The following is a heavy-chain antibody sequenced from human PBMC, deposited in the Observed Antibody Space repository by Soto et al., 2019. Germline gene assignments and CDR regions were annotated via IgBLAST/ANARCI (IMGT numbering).Heavy chain of an antibody. V-gene: IGHV1-18*01. CDR1: GYTFTSYG. CDR2: ISTYNGNP. D-gene: IGHD3-10*01. Sequence: QVQLVQSGAEVKKPGASVKVSCKASGYTFTSYGIIWVRQAPGQGLEWMGWISTYNGNPKYAQKLQGKVTMTTDTTTSTAYMELRSPGSDDTAVFSCAREMVRGVGSDYWGQGTLVTVSS. CDR3: AREMVRGVGSDY. J-gene: IGHJ4*02.